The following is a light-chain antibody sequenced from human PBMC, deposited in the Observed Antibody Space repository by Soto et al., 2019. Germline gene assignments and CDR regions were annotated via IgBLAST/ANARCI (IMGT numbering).Light chain of an antibody. CDR1: SGHSSYA. J-gene: IGLJ1*01. CDR2: LNSDGSH. Sequence: QTVVTQSPSASASLGASAKLTCTLSSGHSSYAIAWHQQQPEKGPRYLMKLNSDGSHSKGDGIPDRFSGSSSGAERYLTISSLQSEDEADYYCQTWGTGIHVFGTGTKVTVL. V-gene: IGLV4-69*01. CDR3: QTWGTGIHV.